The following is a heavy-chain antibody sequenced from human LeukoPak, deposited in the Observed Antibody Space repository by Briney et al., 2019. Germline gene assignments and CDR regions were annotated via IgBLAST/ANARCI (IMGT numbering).Heavy chain of an antibody. D-gene: IGHD2-15*01. Sequence: SVKVSCQTSGFTFTGHFIQWLRQAPGPPLAWVGRINTYSGGTDSAQKFQGRVTMTRYTSINTANMELSSLKSDDTAVYFCARGYSDICDDYCGRGTLAIVSS. J-gene: IGHJ4*02. CDR1: GFTFTGHF. V-gene: IGHV1-2*02. CDR3: ARGYSDICDDY. CDR2: INTYSGGT.